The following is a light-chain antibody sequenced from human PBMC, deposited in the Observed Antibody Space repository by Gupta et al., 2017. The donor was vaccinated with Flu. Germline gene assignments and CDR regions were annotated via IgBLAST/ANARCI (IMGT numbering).Light chain of an antibody. V-gene: IGLV1-36*01. Sequence: QSVLTQPPSVSEPPGQRVTISCSGSSSNIGTNAVNWYHHVPGKAPTLLIYYDDLLSSGVSDRFSGSKSGTSASLAITGLQSEDEADYSCAAWDDSLNGYVFGTGTKVTVL. CDR3: AAWDDSLNGYV. J-gene: IGLJ1*01. CDR2: YDD. CDR1: SSNIGTNA.